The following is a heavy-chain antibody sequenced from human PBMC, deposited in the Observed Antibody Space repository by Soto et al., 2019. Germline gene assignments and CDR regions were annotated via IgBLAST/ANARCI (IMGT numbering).Heavy chain of an antibody. CDR1: GFSLSTSGVG. J-gene: IGHJ4*02. Sequence: QITLKESGPTLVKPTQTLTLTCSFSGFSLSTSGVGVGWIRQPPGKALEWLGIIYWDDDKRYSPSLKTRLNITKDTPKYHVVLTMPNMDPVDTATYYCAHRIRGSLGYWGQGTLVTVSS. D-gene: IGHD7-27*01. V-gene: IGHV2-5*02. CDR2: IYWDDDK. CDR3: AHRIRGSLGY.